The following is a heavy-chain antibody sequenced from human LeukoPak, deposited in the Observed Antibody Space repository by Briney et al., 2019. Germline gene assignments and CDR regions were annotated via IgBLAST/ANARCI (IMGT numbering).Heavy chain of an antibody. CDR2: IYHSGST. CDR1: GGSIGSGGYY. J-gene: IGHJ6*03. Sequence: PSQTLSLTCTVSGGSIGSGGYYWGWIRQPPGKGLEWIGYIYHSGSTYYNPSLKSRVTISVDRSKNQFSLKLSSVTAADTAVYYCAREGRYCSSTSCYYYYYMDVWGKGTTVTVSS. CDR3: AREGRYCSSTSCYYYYYMDV. V-gene: IGHV4-30-2*01. D-gene: IGHD2-2*01.